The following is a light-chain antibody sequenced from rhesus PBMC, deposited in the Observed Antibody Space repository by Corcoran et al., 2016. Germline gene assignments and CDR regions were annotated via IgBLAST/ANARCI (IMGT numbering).Light chain of an antibody. J-gene: IGKJ2*01. CDR3: LQYSSSPYS. CDR1: QRISSW. CDR2: KAS. Sequence: DIQMTQSPSSLSASVGDTVTITCRASQRISSWLDWYQQKPGKAPKLLIYKASSLQSGVPSRFSGSGSGTDFTLPISSLQPEDFATYYCLQYSSSPYSFGQGTKVEIK. V-gene: IGKV1-22*01.